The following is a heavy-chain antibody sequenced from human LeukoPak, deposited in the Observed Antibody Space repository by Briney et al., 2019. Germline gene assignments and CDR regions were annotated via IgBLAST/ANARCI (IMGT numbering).Heavy chain of an antibody. D-gene: IGHD1-26*01. V-gene: IGHV3-21*04. CDR2: ISSSSNYI. CDR1: GFTFSSYD. J-gene: IGHJ4*02. Sequence: GGSLRLSCAASGFTFSSYDMNWIRQAPGKGLEWVSSISSSSNYIYYADSVKGRFTISRDNAKNSLYLQMNSLRAEDTALYYCAKDSFVGTTSFLDSWGQGTLVIVSS. CDR3: AKDSFVGTTSFLDS.